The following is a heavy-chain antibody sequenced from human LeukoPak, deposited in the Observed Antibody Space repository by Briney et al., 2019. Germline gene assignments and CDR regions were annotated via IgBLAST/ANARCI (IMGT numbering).Heavy chain of an antibody. CDR3: ARTPPSGEYNGFDS. Sequence: PSETLSLTCTVSGASMSRYYWSWIRQPPGKGLEWIGYVYDSGITNYNPSLKSRVTISVDTSKNQFSLKLTSVTAADTAVYFCARTPPSGEYNGFDSWGQGTLVTVSS. D-gene: IGHD3-10*01. CDR2: VYDSGIT. CDR1: GASMSRYY. V-gene: IGHV4-59*01. J-gene: IGHJ5*01.